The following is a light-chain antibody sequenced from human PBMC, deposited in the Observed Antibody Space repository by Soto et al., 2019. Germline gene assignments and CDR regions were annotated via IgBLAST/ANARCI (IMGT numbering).Light chain of an antibody. J-gene: IGKJ1*01. CDR3: QRYESAPWT. V-gene: IGKV1-27*01. CDR1: QGISTY. Sequence: DIQMTQSPSSLSVTLGDRVTITCRASQGISTYLAWYQQKSGKAPKLLIYAADSLQSGVPSRFSGSGSGTDFTLIISDLQPEDVATYYCQRYESAPWTFGQGTRVENK. CDR2: AAD.